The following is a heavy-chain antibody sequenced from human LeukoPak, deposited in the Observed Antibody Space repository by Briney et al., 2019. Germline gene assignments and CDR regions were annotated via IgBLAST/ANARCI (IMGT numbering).Heavy chain of an antibody. V-gene: IGHV3-7*05. CDR3: ATARGCDY. D-gene: IGHD6-19*01. CDR1: GFTFSSYW. CDR2: IKQDGSEE. Sequence: PGGSLRLSCAASGFTFSSYWMSWVREAPGKGLEWVANIKQDGSEEYYVDSVKGRFTISRDNTKNSLFLQMNSLRAEDTAVYYCATARGCDYWGQGNLVTVSS. J-gene: IGHJ4*02.